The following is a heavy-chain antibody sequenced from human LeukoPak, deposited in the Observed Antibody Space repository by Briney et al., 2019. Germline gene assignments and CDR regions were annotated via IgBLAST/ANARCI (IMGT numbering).Heavy chain of an antibody. CDR2: INHSGST. CDR1: GGSFSDYY. Sequence: SETLSLTCAVYGGSFSDYYWSWIRQPPGKGLEWIGEINHSGSTNYNPSLKSRVTISVDTSKNQFSLKLSSVTAADTAVYYCARETPVLRFLEWLPSRYGMDVWGQGTTVTVSS. D-gene: IGHD3-3*01. J-gene: IGHJ6*02. CDR3: ARETPVLRFLEWLPSRYGMDV. V-gene: IGHV4-34*01.